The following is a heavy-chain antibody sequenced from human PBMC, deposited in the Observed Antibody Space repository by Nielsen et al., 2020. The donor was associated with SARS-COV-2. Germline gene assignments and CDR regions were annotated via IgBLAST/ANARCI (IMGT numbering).Heavy chain of an antibody. V-gene: IGHV4-31*03. Sequence: LRLSCTVSGGSISSDSYYWSWIRQRPGKGLEWIGYLYYSGSNYYNPSLRSRVIISADTSKNQFSLKLNSVTAADTAVYYCASSGYLAYDAFNVWGQGTMVTVSS. CDR1: GGSISSDSYY. J-gene: IGHJ3*01. CDR2: LYYSGSN. CDR3: ASSGYLAYDAFNV. D-gene: IGHD3-22*01.